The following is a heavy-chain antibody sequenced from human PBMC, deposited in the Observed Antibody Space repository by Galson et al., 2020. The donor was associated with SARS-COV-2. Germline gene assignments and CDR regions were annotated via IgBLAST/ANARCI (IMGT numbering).Heavy chain of an antibody. J-gene: IGHJ4*02. D-gene: IGHD3-9*01. CDR2: INPNSGGT. Sequence: ASVKVSCKASGYTFTGYYMHWVRQAPGQGLEWMGWINPNSGGTNYAQKFQGRVTMTRDTSISTAYMELSRLRSDDTAVYYCARDQTPNILTGPLRYWGQGTLVTVSS. CDR3: ARDQTPNILTGPLRY. V-gene: IGHV1-2*02. CDR1: GYTFTGYY.